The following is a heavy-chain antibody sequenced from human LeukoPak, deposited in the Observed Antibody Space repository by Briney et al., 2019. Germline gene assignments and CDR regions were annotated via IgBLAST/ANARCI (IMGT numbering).Heavy chain of an antibody. CDR1: GITFSDTW. CDR3: AKGYWNPGY. J-gene: IGHJ4*02. Sequence: GSLRLSCAASGITFSDTWMSWVRRAPGKGLEWVSGISGSGGSTYYADSVKGRFTISRDNSKNTLYLQMNNLRAEDTALYYCAKGYWNPGYWGQGTLVTVSS. D-gene: IGHD1-1*01. V-gene: IGHV3-23*01. CDR2: ISGSGGST.